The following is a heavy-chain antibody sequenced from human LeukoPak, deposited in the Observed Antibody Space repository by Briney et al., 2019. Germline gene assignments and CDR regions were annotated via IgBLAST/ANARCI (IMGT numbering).Heavy chain of an antibody. CDR3: ARDTKDGESDY. J-gene: IGHJ4*02. V-gene: IGHV1-2*06. CDR2: INPNSGGT. Sequence: ASAKVSCKASGYTFTGYYMHWVRQAPGQGLEWMGRINPNSGGTNYAQKFQGRVTMTRDTSISTAYMELSRLRSDDTAVYYCARDTKDGESDYWGQGTLVTVSS. CDR1: GYTFTGYY. D-gene: IGHD7-27*01.